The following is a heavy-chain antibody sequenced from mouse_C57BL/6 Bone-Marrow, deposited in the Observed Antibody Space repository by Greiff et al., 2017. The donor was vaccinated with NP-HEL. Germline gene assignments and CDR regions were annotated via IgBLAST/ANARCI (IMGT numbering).Heavy chain of an antibody. CDR1: GYTFTSYW. CDR3: ERSGDYDGGDYFAMDY. J-gene: IGHJ4*01. D-gene: IGHD2-4*01. V-gene: IGHV1-53*01. Sequence: QVQLQQPGTELVKPGASVKLSCKASGYTFTSYWMHWVKQRPGQGLEWIGNINPSNGGTYYNEKFKSKATLTVDKSSSTAYMQLSSLTSEDSAVYFCERSGDYDGGDYFAMDYWGQGTSVTVSS. CDR2: INPSNGGT.